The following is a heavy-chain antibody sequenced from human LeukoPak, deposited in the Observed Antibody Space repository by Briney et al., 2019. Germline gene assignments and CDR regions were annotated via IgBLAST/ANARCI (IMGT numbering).Heavy chain of an antibody. CDR3: AREVISTPSYFDY. CDR2: IHRDDKT. Sequence: GGSLRLSCAASRFTFSSYWMSWVRRAPGKGLEWVSFIHRDDKTYYADSVKGRFTMSRDSSKNTLYLQMNSLGADDTAVYYCAREVISTPSYFDYWGQGILVTVSS. J-gene: IGHJ4*02. D-gene: IGHD2-2*01. CDR1: RFTFSSYW. V-gene: IGHV3-53*01.